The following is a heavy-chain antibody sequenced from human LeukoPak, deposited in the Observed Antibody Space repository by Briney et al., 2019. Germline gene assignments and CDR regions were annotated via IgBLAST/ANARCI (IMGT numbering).Heavy chain of an antibody. V-gene: IGHV1-18*04. CDR1: GYTFTSYG. D-gene: IGHD3-16*02. J-gene: IGHJ4*02. CDR2: ICAYKGNT. CDR3: ARGLRLGELSFDFDY. Sequence: GAAVTVSCKASGYTFTSYGISWVRQAPGQGLEWMGWICAYKGNTNYAQKLQGRVTMTTDTSTSTAYMELRSLRSDDTAVYYCARGLRLGELSFDFDYWGQGPLVPVSS.